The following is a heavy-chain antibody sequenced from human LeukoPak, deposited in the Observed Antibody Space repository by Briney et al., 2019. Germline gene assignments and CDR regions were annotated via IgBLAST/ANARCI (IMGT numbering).Heavy chain of an antibody. Sequence: GGSLRLSCAASGFAFSSYAMSWVRQAPGKGLEWVSSISGSGGSTYYADSVNGRFTISRDNSKNTLYPQMNSMRAEDTAVYYCAKDRAPDVWGQGTTVTVSS. J-gene: IGHJ6*02. CDR1: GFAFSSYA. CDR3: AKDRAPDV. D-gene: IGHD3-10*01. V-gene: IGHV3-23*01. CDR2: ISGSGGST.